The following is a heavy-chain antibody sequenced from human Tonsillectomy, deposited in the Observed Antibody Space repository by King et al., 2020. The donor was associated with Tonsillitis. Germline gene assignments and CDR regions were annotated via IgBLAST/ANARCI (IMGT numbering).Heavy chain of an antibody. CDR3: AKGCSTGTECYIMES. CDR2: ISNDGSST. Sequence: HVQLVESGGGVVQPGKSLKLSCVASGLTFSNYGMHWVRQTPGKRLEWVAVISNDGSSTTYEDSVRGRFTVSRDNSMNTLFLQMNSLRVDDTAVYYCAKGCSTGTECYIMESWGQGALVTVSS. D-gene: IGHD3-9*01. CDR1: GLTFSNYG. J-gene: IGHJ5*02. V-gene: IGHV3-30*18.